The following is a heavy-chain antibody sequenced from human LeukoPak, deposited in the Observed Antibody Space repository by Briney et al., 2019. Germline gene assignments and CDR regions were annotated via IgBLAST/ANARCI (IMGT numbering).Heavy chain of an antibody. V-gene: IGHV4-59*01. D-gene: IGHD6-19*01. CDR1: GGSINNYY. J-gene: IGHJ4*02. Sequence: SETLSLTCTVSGGSINNYYWSWLRQPPGKGLEWIGYIHYSGSTNYNFSLKSRVTISVDTSKSQSSLKLSSVTAADTAVYYCARGAGWYEYWGQGTLVTVSS. CDR3: ARGAGWYEY. CDR2: IHYSGST.